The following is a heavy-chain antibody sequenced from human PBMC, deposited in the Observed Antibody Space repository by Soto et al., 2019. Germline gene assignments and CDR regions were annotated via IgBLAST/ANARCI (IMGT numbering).Heavy chain of an antibody. Sequence: GESLKISCKGSGYSFTSYWIGWVRQMPGKGLEWMGIIYPGDSDTRYSPSFQGQVTISADKSISTAYLQWSSLKASDTAMYYCARPTQEYYGSGSYYQYYFDYWGQGTLVTVSS. V-gene: IGHV5-51*01. CDR2: IYPGDSDT. D-gene: IGHD3-10*01. J-gene: IGHJ4*02. CDR1: GYSFTSYW. CDR3: ARPTQEYYGSGSYYQYYFDY.